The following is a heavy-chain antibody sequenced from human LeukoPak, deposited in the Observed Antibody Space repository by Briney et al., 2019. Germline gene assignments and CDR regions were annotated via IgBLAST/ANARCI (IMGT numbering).Heavy chain of an antibody. J-gene: IGHJ4*02. V-gene: IGHV1-46*01. D-gene: IGHD6-19*01. CDR3: ARDPEGSGCYFDY. CDR2: INPSGGST. CDR1: GYTFTSYF. Sequence: GASVKVSCKASGYTFTSYFMHWVRQAPGQGLGWMGIINPSGGSTSYAQKFQGRVTMTRDTSTSMVYMELTSLRSEDTAVYYCARDPEGSGCYFDYWGQGTLVTVSS.